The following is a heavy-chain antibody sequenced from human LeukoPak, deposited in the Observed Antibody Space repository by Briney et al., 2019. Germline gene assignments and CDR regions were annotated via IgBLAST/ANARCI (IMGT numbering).Heavy chain of an antibody. CDR3: ARRTVLLGYFDY. CDR1: GFTFSSYA. Sequence: GASLRLSCAASGFTFSSYAMSWVRQAPGQGLEWVSAISGSGGSTYYADYVKGRFTISRDNSKNTLYLQLNSLRAEDTAVYYCARRTVLLGYFDYWGQGTLVTVSS. D-gene: IGHD2-8*01. CDR2: ISGSGGST. V-gene: IGHV3-23*01. J-gene: IGHJ4*02.